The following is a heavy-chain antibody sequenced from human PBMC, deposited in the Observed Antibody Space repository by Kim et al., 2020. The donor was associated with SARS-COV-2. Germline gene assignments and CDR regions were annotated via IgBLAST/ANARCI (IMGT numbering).Heavy chain of an antibody. CDR1: GFTFKNFG. D-gene: IGHD6-25*01. V-gene: IGHV3-33*05. J-gene: IGHJ6*02. CDR2: ISYDGGSE. Sequence: GGSLRLSCAASGFTFKNFGMHWVRQAPGKGLVWVAVISYDGGSEYYADSVMGRFTISRDNSKSTLYLQMNSLRAEDTAVYYCARGSGTWALYYYYGMDVWGQGTTVTVSS. CDR3: ARGSGTWALYYYYGMDV.